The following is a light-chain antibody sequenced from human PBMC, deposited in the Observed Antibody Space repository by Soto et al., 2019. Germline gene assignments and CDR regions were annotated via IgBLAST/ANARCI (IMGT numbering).Light chain of an antibody. J-gene: IGKJ1*01. V-gene: IGKV1-5*03. CDR1: QSLSTW. CDR3: QQYNSYSWA. Sequence: DIQMTQSPSTLSASVGDRVTITCRASQSLSTWLACYQQRAGKAPKLLIYKASNLESGVPSRFSGSGSGTDFTLTISSLQPDDFATYYCQQYNSYSWAFGQGTKVEIK. CDR2: KAS.